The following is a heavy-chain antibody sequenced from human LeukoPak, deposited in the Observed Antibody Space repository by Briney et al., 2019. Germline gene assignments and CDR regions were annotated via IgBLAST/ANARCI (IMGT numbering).Heavy chain of an antibody. CDR3: AKDDATMIVVVITGAFDF. D-gene: IGHD3-22*01. J-gene: IGHJ3*01. CDR1: GFTFGSYT. V-gene: IGHV3-48*01. CDR2: ISTRSRTI. Sequence: GGSLRLSCAVSGFTFGSYTMDWVRQVPGKGLEWVSYISTRSRTIVYADSVKGRFTISRDNSKNTLYLQMNSLRAEDTAVYYCAKDDATMIVVVITGAFDFWGQGTMVTVSS.